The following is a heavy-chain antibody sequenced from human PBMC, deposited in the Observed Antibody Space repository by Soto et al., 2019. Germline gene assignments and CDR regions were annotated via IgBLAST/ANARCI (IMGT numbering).Heavy chain of an antibody. J-gene: IGHJ4*02. CDR3: SHGYYQYFES. Sequence: GGSLRLSCGVSGVTFSKVWVNWVRPAPGKGPEWVGRIKSKTGGGTVEYAAPVKDRFTISRDDSENTLYLQMNSLKTEDTAVYYCSHGYYQYFESWGQGTPVTVS. CDR1: GVTFSKVW. CDR2: IKSKTGGGTV. V-gene: IGHV3-15*07. D-gene: IGHD5-18*01.